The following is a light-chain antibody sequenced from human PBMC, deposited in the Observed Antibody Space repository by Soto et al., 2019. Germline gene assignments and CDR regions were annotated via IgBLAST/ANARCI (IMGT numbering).Light chain of an antibody. J-gene: IGKJ1*01. Sequence: EIVMTQSPATLSVSPGERATLSCRASQSVNSNLAWYQQKPGQAPRLLISGASTRATGIPARFSGSGSETEFTHTISSLQSEDFAVYYCQQYNNWWTFGQGTKVDMK. CDR2: GAS. CDR3: QQYNNWWT. V-gene: IGKV3-15*01. CDR1: QSVNSN.